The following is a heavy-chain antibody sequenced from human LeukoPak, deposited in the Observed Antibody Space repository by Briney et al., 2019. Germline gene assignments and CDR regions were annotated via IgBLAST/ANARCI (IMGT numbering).Heavy chain of an antibody. CDR1: GGTFTIYA. CDR3: ARSDLASSVRDYFDY. D-gene: IGHD3-10*01. V-gene: IGHV1-69*13. J-gene: IGHJ4*02. CDR2: IIPIFGTA. Sequence: SVKVSSRASGGTFTIYAISWVRQGPGQGLEWMGGIIPIFGTANYAQKFQGRVTITADESTSTAYMELSSLRSEDTAVYYCARSDLASSVRDYFDYWGQGTLVTVSS.